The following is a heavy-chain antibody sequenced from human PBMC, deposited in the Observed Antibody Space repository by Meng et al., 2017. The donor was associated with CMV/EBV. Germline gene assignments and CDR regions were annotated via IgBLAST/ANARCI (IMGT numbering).Heavy chain of an antibody. J-gene: IGHJ6*02. CDR2: ISGSGGST. CDR3: AKDRLSSSWLYYYYYGMDV. CDR1: GFTFSSYA. V-gene: IGHV3-23*01. D-gene: IGHD6-13*01. Sequence: GESLKISCAASGFTFSSYAMSWVRQAPGKGLEWVSAISGSGGSTYYADSVKGRFTISRDNSKNTLYLQMNSLRAEDTAVYYCAKDRLSSSWLYYYYYGMDVWGQGTTVTVSS.